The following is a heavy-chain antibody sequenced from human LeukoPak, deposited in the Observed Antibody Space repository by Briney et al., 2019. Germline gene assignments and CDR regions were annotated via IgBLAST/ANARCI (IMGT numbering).Heavy chain of an antibody. V-gene: IGHV3-23*01. D-gene: IGHD3-22*01. CDR2: VSGPGTTT. CDR3: ATRRSGNYFATFDY. J-gene: IGHJ4*02. Sequence: PGGSLRPSCEASGFTFINYAMNWVRQAPEKGLEWVSTVSGPGTTTYYADSVKGRFTVSRDNSKNTVFLQMDSLRAEDTAVYYCATRRSGNYFATFDYWGQGILVTVSS. CDR1: GFTFINYA.